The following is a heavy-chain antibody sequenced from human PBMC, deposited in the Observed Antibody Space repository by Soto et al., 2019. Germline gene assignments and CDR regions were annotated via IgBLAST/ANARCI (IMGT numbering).Heavy chain of an antibody. CDR2: INHDTSS. CDR3: ARGIATKVFQKDAHDKYSFDS. Sequence: PSETLSLTCAVYGGSFSGYYWTWIRQSPGKGLEWIGEINHDTSSNYNPSLKSRITISVDTSKNQFSLKLSSVTAADTAVYFCARGIATKVFQKDAHDKYSFDSWGRGTLVTVSS. V-gene: IGHV4-34*01. CDR1: GGSFSGYY. J-gene: IGHJ4*02. D-gene: IGHD5-12*01.